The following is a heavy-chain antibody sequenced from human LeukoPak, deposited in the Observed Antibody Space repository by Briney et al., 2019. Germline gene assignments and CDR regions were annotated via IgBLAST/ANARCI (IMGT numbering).Heavy chain of an antibody. D-gene: IGHD2-2*01. V-gene: IGHV1-46*01. Sequence: GASVKVSCKASGYTFSNYYMYWVRQAPAQGVEWMGIINPGDGSTRYAPKFQGRVTMTRDTSTRTVYMELSSLRSEDTAVYYCARMVHWSSISCSYYHYFMDVWAEGTTVTVSS. CDR3: ARMVHWSSISCSYYHYFMDV. CDR2: INPGDGST. CDR1: GYTFSNYY. J-gene: IGHJ6*03.